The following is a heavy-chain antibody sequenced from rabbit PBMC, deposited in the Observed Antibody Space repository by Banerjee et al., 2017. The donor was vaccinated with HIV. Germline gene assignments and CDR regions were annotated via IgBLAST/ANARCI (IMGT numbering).Heavy chain of an antibody. CDR1: GFDFSSGYD. J-gene: IGHJ4*01. CDR2: IYITNGNT. V-gene: IGHV1S40*01. Sequence: QSLEESGGDLVKPGASLTLTCKASGFDFSSGYDMCWVRQAPGKGLELIGCIYITNGNTYYTNWAKGRFTISKTSSTTVTLQMTSLTAADTATYFCARDLVAEVAIDLWGPGTLVTVS. CDR3: ARDLVAEVAIDL. D-gene: IGHD4-1*01.